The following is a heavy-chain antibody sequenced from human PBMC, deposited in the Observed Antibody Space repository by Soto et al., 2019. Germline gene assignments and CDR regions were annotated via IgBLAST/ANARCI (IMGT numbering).Heavy chain of an antibody. V-gene: IGHV5-51*01. Sequence: PGEFLKISCKGSGYSFTSYWIGWVRQMPGKGLEWMGIIYPGDSDTRYSPSFQGQVTISADKSISTAYLQWSSLKASDTAMYYCARRGYYDSSGYYRTHNYYYYYGMDVWGQGTTVTVSS. CDR2: IYPGDSDT. D-gene: IGHD3-22*01. J-gene: IGHJ6*02. CDR3: ARRGYYDSSGYYRTHNYYYYYGMDV. CDR1: GYSFTSYW.